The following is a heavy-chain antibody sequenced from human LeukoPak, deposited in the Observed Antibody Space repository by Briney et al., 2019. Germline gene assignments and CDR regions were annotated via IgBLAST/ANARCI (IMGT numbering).Heavy chain of an antibody. J-gene: IGHJ3*02. Sequence: PGGSLRLSCAASTFTFSNAWMSWVREAPGKGLVWVGRIKSKSDGGTTDYAAPVKGRFTISRDDSKNTLYLQMNSLKTEDTAVYYCTTAPRGYCSGGSCSYAFDIWGQGTMVTVSS. D-gene: IGHD2-15*01. CDR1: TFTFSNAW. V-gene: IGHV3-15*01. CDR2: IKSKSDGGTT. CDR3: TTAPRGYCSGGSCSYAFDI.